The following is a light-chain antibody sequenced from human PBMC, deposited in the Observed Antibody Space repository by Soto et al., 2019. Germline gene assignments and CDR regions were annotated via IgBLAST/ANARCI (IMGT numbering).Light chain of an antibody. V-gene: IGKV1-39*01. Sequence: DIQMTQSPSSLSASVGDRVTITCRASQSISIYLNWYQQKPGKAPKLLIYAASSLQSGIPSRFSGSGSGTEFTLTISNLQPEDFATYYCQQSYSTPFTFGPGTKMDIK. CDR2: AAS. J-gene: IGKJ3*01. CDR3: QQSYSTPFT. CDR1: QSISIY.